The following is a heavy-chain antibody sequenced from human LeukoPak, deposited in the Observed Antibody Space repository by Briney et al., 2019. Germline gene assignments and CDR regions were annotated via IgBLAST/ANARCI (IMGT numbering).Heavy chain of an antibody. CDR3: AKDQPWGLFDS. Sequence: GGSLRLSCAASGFSFSTYARSWARQAPGKGLEWVSLISGSGGSTYYADSVKGRFTISRDNSKNTLYLQMNSLRAEDTAVYFCAKDQPWGLFDSWGQGTLVTVSS. J-gene: IGHJ4*02. D-gene: IGHD7-27*01. CDR1: GFSFSTYA. CDR2: ISGSGGST. V-gene: IGHV3-23*01.